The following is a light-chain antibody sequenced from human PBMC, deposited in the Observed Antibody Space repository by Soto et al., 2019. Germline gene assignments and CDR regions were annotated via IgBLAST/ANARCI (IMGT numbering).Light chain of an antibody. CDR2: GAS. Sequence: RVMTQSPDTLSVSPGERATLSCRASETVRSNLAWYQQKPGQAPRLLIYGASSRATGVPGRFSASGSGTDFTLTISSLQSEDFAVYYCQQYGSSEIIFGQGTRLEIK. J-gene: IGKJ5*01. V-gene: IGKV3D-15*01. CDR1: ETVRSN. CDR3: QQYGSSEII.